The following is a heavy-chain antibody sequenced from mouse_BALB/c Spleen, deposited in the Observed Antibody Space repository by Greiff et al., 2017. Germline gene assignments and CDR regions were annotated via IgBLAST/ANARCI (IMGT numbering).Heavy chain of an antibody. CDR3: TRGNWYFDV. D-gene: IGHD6-1*01. CDR1: GFTFSSYA. CDR2: IRLKSNNYAT. Sequence: EVQGVESGGGLVKPGGSLKLSCAASGFTFSSYAMSWVRQSPEKRLEWVAEIRLKSNNYATHYAESVKGRFTISRDDSKSSVYLQMNNLRAEDTGIYYCTRGNWYFDVWGAGTTVTVSS. J-gene: IGHJ1*01. V-gene: IGHV6-6*02.